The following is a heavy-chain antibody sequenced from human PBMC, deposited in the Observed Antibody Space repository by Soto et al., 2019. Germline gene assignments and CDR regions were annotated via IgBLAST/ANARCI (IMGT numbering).Heavy chain of an antibody. Sequence: PGESLKISCSGSGYNFANYWIGWVRLMPGKGLEWMGIIYPSDSDTRYSPSFEGQVTISADRSISTAYLQWNSLKASDTAMYFCARGDSSDYSTATPADYWGQGTLVTVSS. CDR1: GYNFANYW. CDR3: ARGDSSDYSTATPADY. D-gene: IGHD3-22*01. CDR2: IYPSDSDT. V-gene: IGHV5-51*01. J-gene: IGHJ4*02.